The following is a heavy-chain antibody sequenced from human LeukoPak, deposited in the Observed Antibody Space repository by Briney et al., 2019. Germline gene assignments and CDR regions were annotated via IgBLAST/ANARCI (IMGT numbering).Heavy chain of an antibody. J-gene: IGHJ3*02. CDR3: ARIRVNAFDI. CDR2: IHYSGST. D-gene: IGHD3-10*01. CDR1: GGSISSYY. Sequence: PSETLSLTCTVSGGSISSYYWSWIRQPPGKGLEWIGYIHYSGSTDYNPSLKSRVTMSVDTSKNQFSLKLSSVTAADTAVYYCARIRVNAFDIWGQGTMVTVSS. V-gene: IGHV4-59*01.